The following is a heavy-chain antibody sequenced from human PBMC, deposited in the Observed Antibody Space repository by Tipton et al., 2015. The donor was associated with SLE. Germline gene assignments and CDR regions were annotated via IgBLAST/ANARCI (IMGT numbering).Heavy chain of an antibody. Sequence: TLSLTCSVSGVSISTYYWSWSRQSPGKGLEWIGFFYFSGSSQYNPSLKSRVAISADTSNNQFSLELRSVTAADTAVYYCARLLGVIVAFEVWGQGTVLTVSS. CDR1: GVSISTYY. J-gene: IGHJ3*01. CDR2: FYFSGSS. V-gene: IGHV4-59*07. CDR3: ARLLGVIVAFEV. D-gene: IGHD3-10*01.